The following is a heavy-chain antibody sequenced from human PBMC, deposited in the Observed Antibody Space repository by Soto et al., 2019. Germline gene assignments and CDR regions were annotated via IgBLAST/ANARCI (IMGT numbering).Heavy chain of an antibody. J-gene: IGHJ5*02. V-gene: IGHV3-74*01. CDR2: INDDGSTT. Sequence: EVQLVESGGGLVQPGGSLRLSCAASGFTFTNHWMHWVRQAPGKGLVWVSRINDDGSTTDYADYVKGRLTISRDNAKNTVYLQMNSLRAEDTALYYCARGAYRAYLFDPWGQGTLVTVSS. CDR3: ARGAYRAYLFDP. CDR1: GFTFTNHW. D-gene: IGHD2-21*01.